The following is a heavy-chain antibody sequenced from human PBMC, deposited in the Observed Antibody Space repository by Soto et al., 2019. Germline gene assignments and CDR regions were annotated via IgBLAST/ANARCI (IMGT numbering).Heavy chain of an antibody. CDR1: GFAFSGSA. D-gene: IGHD2-15*01. Sequence: PGESLKISCAASGFAFSGSAIHWVRQASGKGLEWVGRVGTKSNSYATQYSESVKGRFTISRDDSKSTAYLQLNSLKAEDTARYFCTRVCSGGTCYFDPRG. CDR3: TRVCSGGTCYFDP. J-gene: IGHJ5*02. V-gene: IGHV3-73*01. CDR2: VGTKSNSYAT.